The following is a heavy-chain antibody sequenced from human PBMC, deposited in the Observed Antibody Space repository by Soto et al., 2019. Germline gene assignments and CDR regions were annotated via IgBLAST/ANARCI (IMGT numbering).Heavy chain of an antibody. CDR3: ARDNYDFWSALGLNYYYGMDV. D-gene: IGHD3-3*01. Sequence: AGGSLRLSCAASGFTFSSYAMHWVRQAPGKGLEWVAVISYDGSNKYYADSVKGRFTISRDNSKNTLYLQMNSLRAEDTAVYYCARDNYDFWSALGLNYYYGMDVWGQGTTVTVSS. V-gene: IGHV3-30-3*01. J-gene: IGHJ6*02. CDR2: ISYDGSNK. CDR1: GFTFSSYA.